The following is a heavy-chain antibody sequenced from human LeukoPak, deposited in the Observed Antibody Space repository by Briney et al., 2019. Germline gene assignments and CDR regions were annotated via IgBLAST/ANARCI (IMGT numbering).Heavy chain of an antibody. J-gene: IGHJ4*02. D-gene: IGHD6-19*01. CDR1: GFAFRNYY. V-gene: IGHV3-11*01. Sequence: GGSLRLSCAASGFAFRNYYMDWIRQAPGKGLEWVAYISNSGTIIYYAESVKGRFTISRDNAKNSLYLQMNSLRAEDTALYYCARDLAMAGRDHDYWGQGTLVTVSS. CDR3: ARDLAMAGRDHDY. CDR2: ISNSGTII.